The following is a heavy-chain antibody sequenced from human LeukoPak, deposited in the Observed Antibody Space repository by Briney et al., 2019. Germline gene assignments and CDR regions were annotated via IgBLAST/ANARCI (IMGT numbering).Heavy chain of an antibody. J-gene: IGHJ4*02. Sequence: GGSLRLSCAASGFTFSTYSTQWVRQAPGKGLEWVAVKSYDRNNKYYADSVKGRFTISRDNSKNTLYLQMSTLRAKDTAVYYGAKSARYFDFDYWGQGTLVTVSS. CDR1: GFTFSTYS. CDR3: AKSARYFDFDY. CDR2: KSYDRNNK. V-gene: IGHV3-30*18. D-gene: IGHD3-9*01.